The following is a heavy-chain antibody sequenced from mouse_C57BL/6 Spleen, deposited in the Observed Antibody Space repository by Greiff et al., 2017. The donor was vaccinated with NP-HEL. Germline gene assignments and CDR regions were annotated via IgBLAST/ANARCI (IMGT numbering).Heavy chain of an antibody. V-gene: IGHV1-82*01. CDR3: GRKYDGSSYFDY. CDR2: IYPGDGDT. CDR1: GYAFSSSW. D-gene: IGHD1-1*01. Sequence: QVQLQQSGPELVKPGASVKISCKASGYAFSSSWMNWVKQRPGKGLEWIGRIYPGDGDTNYNGKFKGKATLTADKSSSTADMQLSSLTSEDSAVYYCGRKYDGSSYFDYWGQGTTLTVSS. J-gene: IGHJ2*01.